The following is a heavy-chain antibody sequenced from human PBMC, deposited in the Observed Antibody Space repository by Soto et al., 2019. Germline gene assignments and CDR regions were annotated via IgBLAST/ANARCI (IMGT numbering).Heavy chain of an antibody. D-gene: IGHD7-27*01. CDR2: IWYDGSNE. J-gene: IGHJ4*02. CDR3: ARVYANWEWELPGF. Sequence: QVQLVESGGGVVQPGRSLRLSCVASGFNLRSYGMHWFRQAPGKGPEWVAAIWYDGSNEKYADSVKGRFTISRDDSRNTLYLQMNSLRAEDTAVYYCARVYANWEWELPGFWGQGTRVTVSS. V-gene: IGHV3-33*01. CDR1: GFNLRSYG.